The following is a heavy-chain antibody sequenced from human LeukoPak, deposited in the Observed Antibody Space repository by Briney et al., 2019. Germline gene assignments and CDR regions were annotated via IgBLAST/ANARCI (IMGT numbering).Heavy chain of an antibody. J-gene: IGHJ5*02. D-gene: IGHD1-26*01. V-gene: IGHV1-18*01. CDR3: ARARKVGANNWFDP. Sequence: ASVKVSCKASGYTFTSYGISWVRQAPGQGLEWMGWISAYNGNINYAQKLQGRVTMTTDTSTSTAYMELRSLRSDDTAVYYCARARKVGANNWFDPWGQGTLVTVSS. CDR1: GYTFTSYG. CDR2: ISAYNGNI.